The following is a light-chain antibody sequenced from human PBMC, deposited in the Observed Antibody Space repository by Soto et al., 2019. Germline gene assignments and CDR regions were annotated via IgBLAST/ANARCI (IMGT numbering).Light chain of an antibody. V-gene: IGLV2-18*02. CDR2: DVS. CDR3: SSYTSSSTYV. CDR1: SSDVGSSNG. J-gene: IGLJ1*01. Sequence: QSVLTQPPSVSGSRGQSVTISRTGTSSDVGSSNGVSWYQQPPGTAPKLMIYDVSNRPSGVPDRFSGSKSGNTASLTISGLQAEDEADYYCSSYTSSSTYVFGTGTKVTVL.